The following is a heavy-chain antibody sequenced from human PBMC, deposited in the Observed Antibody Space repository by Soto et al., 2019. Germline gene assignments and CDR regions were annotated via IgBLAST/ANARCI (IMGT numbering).Heavy chain of an antibody. V-gene: IGHV4-39*01. D-gene: IGHD2-21*01. CDR2: IHYSGTS. J-gene: IGHJ5*02. Sequence: SETLSLTCSVSGDSISSSSRYFFCIRQPPGKGLEWIGSIHYSGTSYYNPSLKSRVTIFVDTSKNQLSLKLSSVTAADTAVYYCARHWIAGSSIPWGQGTLVTV. CDR3: ARHWIAGSSIP. CDR1: GDSISSSSRY.